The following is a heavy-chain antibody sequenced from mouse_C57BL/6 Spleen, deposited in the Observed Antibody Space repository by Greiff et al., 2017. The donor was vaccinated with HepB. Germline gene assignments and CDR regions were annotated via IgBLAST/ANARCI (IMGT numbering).Heavy chain of an antibody. V-gene: IGHV1-69*01. Sequence: QVQLQQPGAELVMPGASVKLSCKASGYTFTSYWMHWVKQRPGQGLEWIGEIDPSDSYTNYNQKFKGKSTLTVDKSSSTAYMQLSSLTSEDSAVYYCARGRGGVDDYWGQGTTLTVSS. CDR2: IDPSDSYT. CDR3: ARGRGGVDDY. D-gene: IGHD1-1*01. CDR1: GYTFTSYW. J-gene: IGHJ2*01.